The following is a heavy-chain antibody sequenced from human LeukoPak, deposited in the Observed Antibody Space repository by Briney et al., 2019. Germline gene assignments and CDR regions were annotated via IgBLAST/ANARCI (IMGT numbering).Heavy chain of an antibody. D-gene: IGHD6-13*01. V-gene: IGHV1-2*02. J-gene: IGHJ4*02. CDR3: ARDSRIAAAGTTPLYFDY. Sequence: RASVKVSCKASGYTFTGYYMHWVRQAPGQGLEWMGWINPNSGGTNYAQKFQGRVTMTRDTSISTAYMELSRLRSDDTAVYYCARDSRIAAAGTTPLYFDYWGQGTLVTVSS. CDR2: INPNSGGT. CDR1: GYTFTGYY.